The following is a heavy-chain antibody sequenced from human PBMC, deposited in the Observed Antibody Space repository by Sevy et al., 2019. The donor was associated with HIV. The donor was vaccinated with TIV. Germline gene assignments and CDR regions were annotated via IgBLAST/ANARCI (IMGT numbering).Heavy chain of an antibody. D-gene: IGHD3-16*01. CDR1: GFTFGTYD. CDR3: AKNRPPGGSLFSRHGMDV. J-gene: IGHJ6*02. CDR2: ISSDGSYR. V-gene: IGHV3-30*18. Sequence: GGSLRLSCAASGFTFGTYDMHWVRQAPGKGLEWVAIISSDGSYRYYVDSVRGRLSMSRDNSKNTMYLQISGLLIEDTAVYYCAKNRPPGGSLFSRHGMDVWGRGTTVTVSS.